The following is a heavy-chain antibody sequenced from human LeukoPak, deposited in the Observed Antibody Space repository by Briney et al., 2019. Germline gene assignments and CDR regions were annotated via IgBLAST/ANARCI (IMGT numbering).Heavy chain of an antibody. D-gene: IGHD5-18*01. Sequence: SETLSLTCTVSGGSVSNYYWSWIWIRQPPGKGLEWIGNIYDSGSTNCNPSLKSRVAISVDTSKKQLSLELSSVTAADTAMYYCARDPSGYSYGYFDYWGQGTLVTVSS. CDR2: IYDSGST. CDR1: GGSVSNYY. V-gene: IGHV4-59*02. CDR3: ARDPSGYSYGYFDY. J-gene: IGHJ4*02.